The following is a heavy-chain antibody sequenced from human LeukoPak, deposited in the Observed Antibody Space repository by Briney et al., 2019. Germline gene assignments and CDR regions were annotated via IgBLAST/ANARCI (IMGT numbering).Heavy chain of an antibody. CDR2: ISYDGSNK. V-gene: IGHV3-30-3*01. Sequence: GGSLRLSCAASGFTFSTSDMHWVRQAPGKGLEWVAVISYDGSNKYYADSVKGRFTISRDNSKNTLYLQMNSLRAEDTAVYYCASGGSTSCLDPWGQGTLVTVSS. D-gene: IGHD2-2*01. CDR1: GFTFSTSD. CDR3: ASGGSTSCLDP. J-gene: IGHJ5*02.